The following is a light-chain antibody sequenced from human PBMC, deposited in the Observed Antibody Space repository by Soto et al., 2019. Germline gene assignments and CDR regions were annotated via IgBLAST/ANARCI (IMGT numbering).Light chain of an antibody. CDR1: QTISIW. V-gene: IGKV1-5*01. CDR2: DAS. Sequence: DIQMTQSPSTLSASVGDRVTITCRARQTISIWLAWYQQKPGKAPKLLIYDASIVESGVPSRCSSSGSGTEFPLTSSSLPPDDFATYYYQHYNSSRTFGQGTKVEIK. J-gene: IGKJ1*01. CDR3: QHYNSSRT.